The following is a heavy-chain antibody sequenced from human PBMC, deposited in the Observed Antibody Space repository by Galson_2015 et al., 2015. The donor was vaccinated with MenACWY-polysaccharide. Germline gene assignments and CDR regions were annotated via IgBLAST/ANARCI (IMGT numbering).Heavy chain of an antibody. CDR3: ASRTRFRTGSGPEDY. CDR2: ISGNSAYI. D-gene: IGHD1/OR15-1a*01. Sequence: SLRLSCAASGFTFGTYSLIWVRQAPGQGLQWVSAISGNSAYIYYADSVKGRFTISRDNAKNSLYLQMNSLRDEDTAIYYCASRTRFRTGSGPEDYWGQGTLVTVSS. J-gene: IGHJ4*02. V-gene: IGHV3-21*01. CDR1: GFTFGTYS.